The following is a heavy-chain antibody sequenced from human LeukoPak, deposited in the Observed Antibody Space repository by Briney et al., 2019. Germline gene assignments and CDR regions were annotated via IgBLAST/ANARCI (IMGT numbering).Heavy chain of an antibody. CDR1: GYTFTGYY. CDR2: INPNSGGT. V-gene: IGHV1-2*02. D-gene: IGHD6-19*01. CDR3: ARVWDSSGRLNWYFDL. J-gene: IGHJ2*01. Sequence: ASVKVSCKASGYTFTGYYMHWVRQAPGQGLEWMGWINPNSGGTNYAQKFQGRVTITADKSTSTAYMELSSLRSEDTAVYYCARVWDSSGRLNWYFDLWGRGTLVTVSS.